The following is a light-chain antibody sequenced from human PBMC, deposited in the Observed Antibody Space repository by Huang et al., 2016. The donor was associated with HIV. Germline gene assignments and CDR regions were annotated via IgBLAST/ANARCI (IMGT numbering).Light chain of an antibody. CDR3: QQYGSSPQT. V-gene: IGKV3-20*01. CDR2: GAS. CDR1: QSVSSSY. Sequence: EIVLTQSPGTLSLSPGERATLSCRASQSVSSSYLAWYQQKPGQAPRLLIYGASSTDTGIPDRFSGSESGTDFTLTISRLEPEDFAVYYCQQYGSSPQTFGQGTKVEIK. J-gene: IGKJ1*01.